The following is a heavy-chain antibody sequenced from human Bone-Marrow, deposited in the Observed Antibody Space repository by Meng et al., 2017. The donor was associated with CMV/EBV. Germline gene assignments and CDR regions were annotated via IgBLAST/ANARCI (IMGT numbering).Heavy chain of an antibody. CDR2: IYYSGST. J-gene: IGHJ4*02. V-gene: IGHV4-39*07. CDR1: GGSISSSSYY. CDR3: ARRSSSWTRFDY. D-gene: IGHD6-13*01. Sequence: SETLSLTCTVSGGSISSSSYYWGWIRQPPGKGLEWIGSIYYSGSTYYNPSLKSRVTISVDTSKNQFSLKLSSVTAADTAVYYCARRSSSWTRFDYWGQGTLVTVYS.